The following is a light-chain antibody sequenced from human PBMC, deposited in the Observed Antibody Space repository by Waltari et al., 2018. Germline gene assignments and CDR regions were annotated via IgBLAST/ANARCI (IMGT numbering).Light chain of an antibody. Sequence: QAVVTQEASLTVSPGGTVTLTCGSSPGAVTSGHSPSWFHQKPGQAPRTLIYEINKKPSWTPARFSGSLLGGKAALTLSGAQPEDEADYYCLLSSNGGRVFGGGTKLTVL. CDR1: PGAVTSGHS. J-gene: IGLJ3*02. CDR3: LLSSNGGRV. V-gene: IGLV7-46*01. CDR2: EIN.